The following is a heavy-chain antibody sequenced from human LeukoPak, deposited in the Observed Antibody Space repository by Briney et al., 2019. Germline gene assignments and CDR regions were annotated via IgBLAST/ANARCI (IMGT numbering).Heavy chain of an antibody. CDR1: GASISSHY. CDR3: AHGEWELGFYY. CDR2: IYYSGST. V-gene: IGHV4-59*08. Sequence: SETLSLTCTVSGASISSHYWSWIRQPPGKGLEWIGYIYYSGSTNYNPSLKSRATISVDTSKNQFSLKLSPVTAADTAVYYCAHGEWELGFYYWGQGTLVTVSS. D-gene: IGHD1-26*01. J-gene: IGHJ4*02.